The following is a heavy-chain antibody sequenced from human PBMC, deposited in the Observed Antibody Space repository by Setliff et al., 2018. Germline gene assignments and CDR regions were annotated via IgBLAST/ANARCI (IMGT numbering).Heavy chain of an antibody. J-gene: IGHJ5*02. CDR3: ARRPLYHYDFWSNWFDP. V-gene: IGHV4-59*11. CDR2: IYYSGST. CDR1: GGSISSHY. Sequence: SETLSLTCTISGGSISSHYWSWIRQPPGKGLEWLGYIYYSGSTNYNPSLKSRVTISVDTSKNQFSLKLSSVTAADTAVYYCARRPLYHYDFWSNWFDPWGQGTPVTVSS. D-gene: IGHD3-3*01.